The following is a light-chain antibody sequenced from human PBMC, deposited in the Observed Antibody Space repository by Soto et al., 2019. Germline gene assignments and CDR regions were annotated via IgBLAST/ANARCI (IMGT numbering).Light chain of an antibody. Sequence: QSGLTQPASVSGSPGQSITISCTGTSSDVGGYNYVSWYQLHPGKAPKLIIYEVNNRPSGLSNRFSGSKSGNTASLTISGLQADDEGDYYCSSYTSDTSPYVFGTGTKLTVL. V-gene: IGLV2-14*01. CDR2: EVN. CDR3: SSYTSDTSPYV. CDR1: SSDVGGYNY. J-gene: IGLJ1*01.